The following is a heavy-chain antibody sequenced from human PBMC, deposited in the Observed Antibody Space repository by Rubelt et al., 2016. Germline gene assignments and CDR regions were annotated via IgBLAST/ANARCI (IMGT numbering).Heavy chain of an antibody. D-gene: IGHD3-16*01. CDR2: IYYSGST. J-gene: IGHJ4*02. CDR1: GGSIGSSSYY. V-gene: IGHV4-39*01. CDR3: ARVTGGSSDY. Sequence: QLQLQESGPGLVKPSETLSLTCTVSGGSIGSSSYYWGWIRQPPGKGLEWIGSIYYSGSTYYNPSLKSRVTISVDTSKNQFSLKLSSVTAADTAVYYCARVTGGSSDYWGQGTLVTVSS.